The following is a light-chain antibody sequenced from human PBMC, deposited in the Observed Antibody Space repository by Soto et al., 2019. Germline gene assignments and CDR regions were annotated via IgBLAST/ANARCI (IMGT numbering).Light chain of an antibody. CDR2: EVN. J-gene: IGLJ1*01. CDR3: HSFTTSSTLV. V-gene: IGLV2-14*01. CDR1: SSDIGDYDY. Sequence: QSALAHPASLAGTAGQSITSSCTRTSSDIGDYDYVSWFQQHPGKTPKLMFSEVNKRPSGVSNRFDGSKSGNTAYLTISGHQVEDEAEYFCHSFTTSSTLVFGTGTKVTIL.